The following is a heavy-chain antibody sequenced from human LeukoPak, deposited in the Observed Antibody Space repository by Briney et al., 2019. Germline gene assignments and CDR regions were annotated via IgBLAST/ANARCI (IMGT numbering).Heavy chain of an antibody. CDR3: AHRPLYYYDSSGYSFSAEYFQH. Sequence: GSGPTLVNPTQTLTLICIFSGFSLSTSGVGVGWIGQPPGKALEWLALIYWDDDKRYSPSLKSRVTITKDTSKNQVVLTMTNMDPVDTATYYCAHRPLYYYDSSGYSFSAEYFQHWGQGTLVTVSS. D-gene: IGHD3-22*01. J-gene: IGHJ1*01. CDR1: GFSLSTSGVG. V-gene: IGHV2-5*02. CDR2: IYWDDDK.